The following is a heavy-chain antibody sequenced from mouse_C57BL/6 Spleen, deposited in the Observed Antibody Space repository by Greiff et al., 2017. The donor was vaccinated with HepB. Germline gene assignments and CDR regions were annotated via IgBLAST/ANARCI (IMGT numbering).Heavy chain of an antibody. D-gene: IGHD1-1*01. CDR2: ISYDGSN. J-gene: IGHJ4*01. V-gene: IGHV3-6*01. CDR1: GYSITSGYY. Sequence: VQLKQSGPGLVKPSQSLSLTCSVTGYSITSGYYWNWIRQFPGNKLEWMGYISYDGSNNYNPSLKNRISITRDTSKNQFFLKLNSVTTEDTATYYCAREAGSSYDYAMDYWGQGTSVTVSS. CDR3: AREAGSSYDYAMDY.